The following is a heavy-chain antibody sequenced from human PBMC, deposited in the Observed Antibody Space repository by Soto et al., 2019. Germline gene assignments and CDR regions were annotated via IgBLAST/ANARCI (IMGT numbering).Heavy chain of an antibody. J-gene: IGHJ4*02. CDR2: IFSNDQK. V-gene: IGHV2-26*02. CDR3: ARIPKDSTGSYWYYFDY. D-gene: IGHD2-2*01. CDR1: GFSLNNARMG. Sequence: QVTLKESGPGLVKPTETLTLTCTVSGFSLNNARMGVSWIRQPPGKTLEWLGHIFSNDQKAYNPSLESRITLFTDTSRSQVVLIMTNMDPADTATYYCARIPKDSTGSYWYYFDYWGQGSLVTVSS.